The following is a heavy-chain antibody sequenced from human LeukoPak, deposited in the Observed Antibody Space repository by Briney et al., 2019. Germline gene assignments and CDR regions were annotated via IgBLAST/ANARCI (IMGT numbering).Heavy chain of an antibody. CDR1: GFTFSSYW. J-gene: IGHJ4*02. CDR3: ARVDCSGGSCYFDY. D-gene: IGHD2-15*01. Sequence: GGSLRLSCAASGFTFSSYWMTWVRQAPGKGLEWVANINQDGSEKYYVDSVKGRFTISRDNAKNTLDLQMSSLRAEDTAVYYCARVDCSGGSCYFDYWGQGTLVTVSS. V-gene: IGHV3-7*02. CDR2: INQDGSEK.